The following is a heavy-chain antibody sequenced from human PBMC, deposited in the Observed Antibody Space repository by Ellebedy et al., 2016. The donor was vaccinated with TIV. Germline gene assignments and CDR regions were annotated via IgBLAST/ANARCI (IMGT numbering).Heavy chain of an antibody. CDR3: ATGYINAYEY. D-gene: IGHD5-18*01. V-gene: IGHV3-74*03. CDR1: GFTFSSYW. Sequence: GGSLRLXCAASGFTFSSYWMHWVRRAPGKGLVWVSHINDDGSTTTYTDSVKGRFTVSRDNAKNTLHLQMNSLRVEDTALYYCATGYINAYEYWGQGSLVTVSS. CDR2: INDDGSTT. J-gene: IGHJ4*02.